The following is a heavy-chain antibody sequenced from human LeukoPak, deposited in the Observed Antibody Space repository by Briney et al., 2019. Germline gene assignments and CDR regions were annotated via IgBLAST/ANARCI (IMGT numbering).Heavy chain of an antibody. CDR2: INPNSGGT. CDR1: GYTFTGYY. CDR3: ARDSHYGSGSYYNIYSAYYFDY. J-gene: IGHJ4*02. D-gene: IGHD3-10*01. Sequence: ASVKVSCKASGYTFTGYYMHWVRQAPGQGLEWMGWINPNSGGTNYAQKFQGRVTMTRDTSISTAYMELSRLRSDDTAVYYCARDSHYGSGSYYNIYSAYYFDYWGRGTLVTVSS. V-gene: IGHV1-2*02.